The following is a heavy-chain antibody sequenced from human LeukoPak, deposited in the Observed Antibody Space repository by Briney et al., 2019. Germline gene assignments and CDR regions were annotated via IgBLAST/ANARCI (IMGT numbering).Heavy chain of an antibody. Sequence: PSETLSLTCTVSGVSISSGGYYCSWIRQHPGKGLEWIGYIYYSGSTYYNPSLKSRVTMSVDTSKNQFSLKLSSVTAADTAVYYCARLEPYYYDTQPFDPWGQGTLVTVSS. J-gene: IGHJ5*02. V-gene: IGHV4-31*03. CDR3: ARLEPYYYDTQPFDP. D-gene: IGHD3-22*01. CDR2: IYYSGST. CDR1: GVSISSGGYY.